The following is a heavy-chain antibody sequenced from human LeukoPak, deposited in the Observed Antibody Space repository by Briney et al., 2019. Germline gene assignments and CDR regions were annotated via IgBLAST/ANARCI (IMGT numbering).Heavy chain of an antibody. CDR3: ARVRVSYYDRSGYPDY. Sequence: ASVKVSCKASGYTFTSYGISWVRQAPGQGLEWMGWISAYNGNTNYAQKFQGRVTITRDTSASTAYMELSSLRSEDTAVYYCARVRVSYYDRSGYPDYWGQGTLVTVSS. CDR1: GYTFTSYG. J-gene: IGHJ4*02. V-gene: IGHV1-18*01. CDR2: ISAYNGNT. D-gene: IGHD3-22*01.